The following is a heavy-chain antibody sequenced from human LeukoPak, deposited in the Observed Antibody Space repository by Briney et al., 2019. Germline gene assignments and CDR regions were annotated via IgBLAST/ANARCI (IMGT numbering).Heavy chain of an antibody. CDR3: ATADVAVAGTPDY. CDR1: GYTLTELS. CDR2: FDPEDGET. D-gene: IGHD6-19*01. J-gene: IGHJ4*02. Sequence: ASVKVSCKVSGYTLTELSMHWVRQAPGKGLEWMGRFDPEDGETIYAQKFQGRVTMTEDTSTNTAYMELSSLRSEDTAVYYCATADVAVAGTPDYWGQGTLVTVSS. V-gene: IGHV1-24*01.